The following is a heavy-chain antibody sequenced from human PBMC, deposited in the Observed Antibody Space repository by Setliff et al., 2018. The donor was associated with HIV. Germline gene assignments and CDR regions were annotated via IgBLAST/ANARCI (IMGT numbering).Heavy chain of an antibody. V-gene: IGHV4-4*07. CDR2: IYDSGST. CDR1: GGSISGFY. CDR3: ARVSVGGLLFPFYYYHYGMDV. J-gene: IGHJ6*02. Sequence: SETLSLTCTVSGGSISGFYWNWIRQSAGKGLQWIGRIYDSGSTKYNPSLKSRVTMSLDTSKNQFSLNLDSVTAADTAVFYCARVSVGGLLFPFYYYHYGMDVWGQGTTVTVS. D-gene: IGHD3-3*01.